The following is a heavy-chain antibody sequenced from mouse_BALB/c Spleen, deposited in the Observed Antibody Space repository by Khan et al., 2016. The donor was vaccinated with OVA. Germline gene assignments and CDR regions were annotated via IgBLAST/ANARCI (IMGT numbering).Heavy chain of an antibody. CDR2: INPTSGYT. Sequence: QVQLKQSGAELVKPGASVKMSCTASGYTFTSYWMHWIKQRPGQGLEWIGYINPTSGYTDYNQKFKDKATLTAEKSSSTAYMQLSSLTSDDSAVYYCARDRIDYWGQGTALTVSS. J-gene: IGHJ2*01. CDR1: GYTFTSYW. V-gene: IGHV1S26*01. CDR3: ARDRIDY.